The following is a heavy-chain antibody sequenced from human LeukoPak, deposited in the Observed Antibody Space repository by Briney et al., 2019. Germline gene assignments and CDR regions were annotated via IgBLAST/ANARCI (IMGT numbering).Heavy chain of an antibody. Sequence: GGSLRLSCAASGFTFSSYAMSWVRQAPGKGLEWVSAISGSGGSTYYADSVKGRFTISRDNSKNTLYLQMYSLRVEDTAVYFCARDPNGNYIGTFDMRGRGTMVSVSS. V-gene: IGHV3-23*01. CDR2: ISGSGGST. CDR3: ARDPNGNYIGTFDM. CDR1: GFTFSSYA. J-gene: IGHJ3*02. D-gene: IGHD4-17*01.